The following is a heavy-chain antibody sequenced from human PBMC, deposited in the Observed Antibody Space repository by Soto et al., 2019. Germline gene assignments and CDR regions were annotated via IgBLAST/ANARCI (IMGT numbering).Heavy chain of an antibody. Sequence: QVQPVESGGGVVQPGRSLRLSCEASGFTFSRYSMHWVRQAPGKGLVWVAVISYDGNTEYHADSVKGRFTISRDSSKNTVFLQMNSLRVEDTAVYFCARGGCYGGLDYWGQGTLVTVSS. CDR3: ARGGCYGGLDY. D-gene: IGHD1-26*01. CDR2: ISYDGNTE. J-gene: IGHJ4*02. CDR1: GFTFSRYS. V-gene: IGHV3-30-3*01.